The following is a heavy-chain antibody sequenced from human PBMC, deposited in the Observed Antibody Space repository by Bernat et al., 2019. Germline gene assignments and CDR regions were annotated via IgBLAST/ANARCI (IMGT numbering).Heavy chain of an antibody. CDR3: ARDFQYDFWSGRHDAFDI. D-gene: IGHD3-3*01. CDR1: GFTFSSYW. Sequence: EVQLVESGGGLVQPGGSLRLSCAASGFTFSSYWMHWVRQAPGKGLEWVSVIYSGGSTYYADSVKGRFTISRDNSKNTLYLQMNSLRAEDTAVYYCARDFQYDFWSGRHDAFDIWGQGTMVTVSS. V-gene: IGHV3-66*01. J-gene: IGHJ3*02. CDR2: IYSGGST.